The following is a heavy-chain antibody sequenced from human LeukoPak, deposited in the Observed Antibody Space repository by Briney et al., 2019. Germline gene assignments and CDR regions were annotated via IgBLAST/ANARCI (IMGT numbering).Heavy chain of an antibody. J-gene: IGHJ4*02. CDR1: GGSFSGYY. D-gene: IGHD6-13*01. CDR3: ARKRGSSWSNGGYFDY. Sequence: SETLSLTCAVYGGSFSGYYWSWIRQPPGKGLEWIGEINHSGSTNYNPSLKSRVTISVDTSKNQFSLKLSSVTAADTAVYYCARKRGSSWSNGGYFDYWGQGTLVTVSS. CDR2: INHSGST. V-gene: IGHV4-34*01.